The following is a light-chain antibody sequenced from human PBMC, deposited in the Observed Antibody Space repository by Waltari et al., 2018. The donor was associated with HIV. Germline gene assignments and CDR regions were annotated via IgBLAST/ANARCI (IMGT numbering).Light chain of an antibody. J-gene: IGLJ2*01. Sequence: QSALTQTASVSGSPGQSITISCTGTSSDLSGYDHVSWYQQHPGKAPELVIYEFYNLPSGISHRCSGSKSGNTTSLTISGLQAEDEADYFCSSYTSSNTLVVGGGTKVTVL. CDR2: EFY. CDR3: SSYTSSNTLV. V-gene: IGLV2-14*01. CDR1: SSDLSGYDH.